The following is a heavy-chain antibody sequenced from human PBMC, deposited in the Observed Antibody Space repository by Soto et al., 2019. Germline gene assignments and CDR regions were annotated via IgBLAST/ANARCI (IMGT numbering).Heavy chain of an antibody. CDR2: TYYRSKWYN. Sequence: PSQTLSLTCAISGDSVSSNSAAWNWIRQSPSRGLEWLGRTYYRSKWYNDYAVSVKSRITINPDTSKNQFSLQLNSVTPEDTAVYYCARDNFGWNYYYYYGMDVWGQGTTVTVSS. V-gene: IGHV6-1*01. J-gene: IGHJ6*02. D-gene: IGHD1-1*01. CDR3: ARDNFGWNYYYYYGMDV. CDR1: GDSVSSNSAA.